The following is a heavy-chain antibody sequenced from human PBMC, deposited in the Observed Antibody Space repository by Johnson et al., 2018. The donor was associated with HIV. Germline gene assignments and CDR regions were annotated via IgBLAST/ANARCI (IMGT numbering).Heavy chain of an antibody. Sequence: QVQLVESGGGVVKPGESLRLSCAASGFIFSDYYMTWIRQAPGEGLEWISYISSSGATIYYADSVKGRFTIPRDNAKTSLYLQMNSLRAEDTAVYYCARANIVVVPAAVLDAFDIWGQGTMVTVSS. CDR2: ISSSGATI. CDR1: GFIFSDYY. V-gene: IGHV3-11*04. J-gene: IGHJ3*02. D-gene: IGHD2-2*01. CDR3: ARANIVVVPAAVLDAFDI.